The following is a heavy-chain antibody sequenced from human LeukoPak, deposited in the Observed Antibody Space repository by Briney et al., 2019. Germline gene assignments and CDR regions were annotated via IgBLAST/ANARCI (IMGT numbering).Heavy chain of an antibody. CDR2: IYSGGST. J-gene: IGHJ4*02. V-gene: IGHV3-53*01. CDR3: ARVVGYCSSTSCYLYFDY. D-gene: IGHD2-2*01. Sequence: GGSLRLSCAASGFTVSSNYMSWVRQAPGKGLEWVSVIYSGGSTYYADSVKGRFTISRDNSKNTLYLQMNSLRAEDTAVYYCARVVGYCSSTSCYLYFDYWGQRTLVTVSS. CDR1: GFTVSSNY.